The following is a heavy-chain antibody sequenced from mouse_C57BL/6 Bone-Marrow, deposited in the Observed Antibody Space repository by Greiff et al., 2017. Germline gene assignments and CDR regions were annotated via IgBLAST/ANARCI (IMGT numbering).Heavy chain of an antibody. CDR2: IYPSDSET. CDR3: ARKNWDFFMDY. Sequence: VQLQQPGAELVRPGSSVKLSCKASGYTFTSYWMDWVKQRPGQGLEWIGNIYPSDSETHYNQKFKDKATLTVDKSSSTAYMQLSSLTSEDSAVYYCARKNWDFFMDYWGQGTSVTVSS. V-gene: IGHV1-61*01. D-gene: IGHD4-1*01. CDR1: GYTFTSYW. J-gene: IGHJ4*01.